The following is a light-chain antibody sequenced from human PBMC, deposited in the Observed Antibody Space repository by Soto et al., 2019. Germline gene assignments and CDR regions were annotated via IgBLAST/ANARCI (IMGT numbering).Light chain of an antibody. CDR3: QQRSNWWT. CDR2: GAS. Sequence: ETVMTQSTATLSVSAGESATLSWRASQSVASHLAWYQQKPGQAPRLLIFGASVRATGIPAGFSGSGSGTEFVLTIDSLKSEDFAVYYCQQRSNWWTFGQGTKVDIK. V-gene: IGKV3-15*01. CDR1: QSVASH. J-gene: IGKJ1*01.